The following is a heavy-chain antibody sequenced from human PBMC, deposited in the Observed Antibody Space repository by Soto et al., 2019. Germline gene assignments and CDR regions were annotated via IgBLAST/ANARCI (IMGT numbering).Heavy chain of an antibody. Sequence: GGSLRLSCAASGFTFSSYAMSWVRQAPGKGLEWVSAISGSGGSTYYADSVKGRFTISRDNSKNTLYLQMNSLRAEDTAVYYCAKVSGDYGNSGYFDYWGQGTLVTVSS. CDR1: GFTFSSYA. J-gene: IGHJ4*02. CDR2: ISGSGGST. CDR3: AKVSGDYGNSGYFDY. D-gene: IGHD4-17*01. V-gene: IGHV3-23*01.